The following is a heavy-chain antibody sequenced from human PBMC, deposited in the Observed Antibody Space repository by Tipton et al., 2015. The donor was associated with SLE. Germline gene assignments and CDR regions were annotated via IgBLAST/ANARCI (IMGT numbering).Heavy chain of an antibody. CDR3: ARMGLCTTTTCNEGAFDV. V-gene: IGHV4-61*05. Sequence: TLSLTCTVSGGSISSSSYYWGWIRQPPGKGLEWIGYIYYTGNTNYNPSLKSRVTMSVDTSKSQFSLKLTFVSAADTAIYYCARMGLCTTTTCNEGAFDVWGQGSMVTVSS. D-gene: IGHD2-2*01. CDR2: IYYTGNT. J-gene: IGHJ3*01. CDR1: GGSISSSSYY.